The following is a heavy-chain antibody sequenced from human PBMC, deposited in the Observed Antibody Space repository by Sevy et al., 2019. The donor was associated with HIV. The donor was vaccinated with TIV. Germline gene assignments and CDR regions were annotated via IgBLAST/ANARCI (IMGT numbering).Heavy chain of an antibody. Sequence: ASVKVSCKASGGTFSSYAISWVRQAPGQGLEWMGGMIPIFGTANYAQKFQGRVTITADKSTSTAYMELSSLRSEDTAVYYCAREEIAVAGTGDAFDIWGQGTMVTVSS. CDR3: AREEIAVAGTGDAFDI. D-gene: IGHD6-19*01. CDR1: GGTFSSYA. J-gene: IGHJ3*02. CDR2: MIPIFGTA. V-gene: IGHV1-69*06.